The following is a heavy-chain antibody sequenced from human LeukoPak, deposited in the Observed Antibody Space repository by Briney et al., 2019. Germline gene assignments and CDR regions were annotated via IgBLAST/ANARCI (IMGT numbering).Heavy chain of an antibody. D-gene: IGHD3-10*01. CDR2: INHSGST. CDR1: GGSFSGYY. V-gene: IGHV4-34*01. CDR3: ARGTGLLWFGELSFYWFDP. Sequence: PSETLSLTCAVCGGSFSGYYWSWIRQPPGKGLEWIGEINHSGSTNYNPSLKSRVTISVDTSKNQFSLKLSSVTAADTAVYYCARGTGLLWFGELSFYWFDPWGQGTLVTVSS. J-gene: IGHJ5*02.